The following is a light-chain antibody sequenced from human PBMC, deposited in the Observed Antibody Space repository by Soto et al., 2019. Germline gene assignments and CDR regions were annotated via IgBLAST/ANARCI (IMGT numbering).Light chain of an antibody. Sequence: EILLTQSPVTLSVSPGARATLSCRASQSLTSNLAWYQQRPGQAPRLLIYGASSRATGIPDRFSGSGSGTDFTLTISRLEPEDFAVYYCQKYDTSPYSFGQGTNLEIK. J-gene: IGKJ2*03. CDR3: QKYDTSPYS. CDR1: QSLTSN. CDR2: GAS. V-gene: IGKV3-20*01.